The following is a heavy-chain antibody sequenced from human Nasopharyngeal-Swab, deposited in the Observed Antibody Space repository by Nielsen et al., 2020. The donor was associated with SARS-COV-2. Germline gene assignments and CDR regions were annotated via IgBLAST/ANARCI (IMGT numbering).Heavy chain of an antibody. V-gene: IGHV4-59*08. J-gene: IGHJ5*02. CDR1: SGSVSAYY. CDR2: ISYTVTT. CDR3: ASLPYCSSDACYPIDL. D-gene: IGHD2-2*01. Sequence: SETLSLTCTVSSGSVSAYYSSRIRQPPGKGLEWLGYISYTVTTNSNPSLKSRVTISVETSKNQCSLRLSSVTAADTATYYCASLPYCSSDACYPIDLWGQGTLVTVSS.